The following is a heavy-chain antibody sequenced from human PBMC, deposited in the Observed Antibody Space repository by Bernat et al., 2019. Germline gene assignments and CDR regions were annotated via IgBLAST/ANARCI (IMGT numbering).Heavy chain of an antibody. Sequence: EVQVVESGGGLVQPGGSLRLSCAASGFTFSNYWMHWVRQAPGKGLVWVSRIDTDGSRTNYADSVKGRFTISRDNSKNTLYLQMNSLSAEDMAVYYCVREWGSFYGSGTYSYYFDYWGQGTLVTVSS. D-gene: IGHD3-10*01. CDR1: GFTFSNYW. V-gene: IGHV3-74*01. J-gene: IGHJ4*02. CDR2: IDTDGSRT. CDR3: VREWGSFYGSGTYSYYFDY.